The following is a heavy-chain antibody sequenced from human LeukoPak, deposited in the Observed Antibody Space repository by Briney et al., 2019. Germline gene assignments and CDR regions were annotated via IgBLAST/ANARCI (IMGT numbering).Heavy chain of an antibody. V-gene: IGHV4-59*08. CDR3: ARSSSGSFIYSS. D-gene: IGHD3-10*01. CDR1: GGSISSYY. CDR2: IYYSGST. J-gene: IGHJ5*02. Sequence: PSETLSLTCTVSGGSISSYYWSWIRQPPGKGLEWIGYIYYSGSTNYNPSLKSRVTISVDTSKNQFSLKLSSVTAADTAVYYCARSSSGSFIYSSWGQGTLVTVSS.